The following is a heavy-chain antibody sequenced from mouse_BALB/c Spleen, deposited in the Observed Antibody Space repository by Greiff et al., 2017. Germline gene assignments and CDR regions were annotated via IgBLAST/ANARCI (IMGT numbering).Heavy chain of an antibody. D-gene: IGHD2-1*01. CDR2: VNPYNGGT. CDR3: ARSGNGNSFAY. Sequence: VQLKQSGPELVKPGASVKMSCKASGYTFTDYYMDWVKQSHGESFEWIGRVNPYNGGTSYNQKFKGKATLTVDKSSSTAYMELNSLTSEDSAVYYCARSGNGNSFAYWGQGTLVTVSA. V-gene: IGHV1-19*01. J-gene: IGHJ3*01. CDR1: GYTFTDYY.